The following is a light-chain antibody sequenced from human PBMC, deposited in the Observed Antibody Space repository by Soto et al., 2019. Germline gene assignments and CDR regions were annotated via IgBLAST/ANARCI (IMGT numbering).Light chain of an antibody. V-gene: IGLV1-47*01. J-gene: IGLJ2*01. CDR1: SSNIGSNY. Sequence: QSVLTQPPSASGTPGQRVTISCSGSSSNIGSNYVYWYQQFPGTAPKLLIYRNNQRPSGVPDRFSGSKSGTSASLAISGLRSDDEADYYCAAWDDSLSGPVFGGGTKLTVL. CDR3: AAWDDSLSGPV. CDR2: RNN.